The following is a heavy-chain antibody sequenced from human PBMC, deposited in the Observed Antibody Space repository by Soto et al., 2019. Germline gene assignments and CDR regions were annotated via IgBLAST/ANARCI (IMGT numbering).Heavy chain of an antibody. CDR3: ARGPIITIFGLGENYYYMDV. CDR2: INAGNGNT. D-gene: IGHD3-3*01. J-gene: IGHJ6*03. CDR1: GYTFTSYA. V-gene: IGHV1-3*01. Sequence: ASVKVSCKASGYTFTSYAMHWVRQAPGQRLEWMGWINAGNGNTKYSQKFQGRVTITRDTSASTAYMELSSVTAADTAVYYCARGPIITIFGLGENYYYMDVWGKGTTVTVSS.